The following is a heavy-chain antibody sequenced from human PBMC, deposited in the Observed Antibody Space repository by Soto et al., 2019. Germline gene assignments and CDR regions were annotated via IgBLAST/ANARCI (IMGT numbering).Heavy chain of an antibody. V-gene: IGHV4-34*01. Sequence: LSLTCAVYGGSFSGYYWSWIRQPPGKGLEWIGEINHSGSTNYNPSLKSRVTISVDTSKNQFSLKLSSVTAADTAVYYCVVGYNSNDAFDIWGQGTMVTVSS. CDR3: VVGYNSNDAFDI. D-gene: IGHD5-12*01. CDR1: GGSFSGYY. CDR2: INHSGST. J-gene: IGHJ3*02.